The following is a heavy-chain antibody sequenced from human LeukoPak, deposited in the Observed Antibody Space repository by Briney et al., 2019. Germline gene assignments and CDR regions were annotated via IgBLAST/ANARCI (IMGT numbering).Heavy chain of an antibody. J-gene: IGHJ4*02. CDR1: GFTFNNYW. D-gene: IGHD3-16*02. CDR3: AKDLLYSDVWGSYRPNPLDY. CDR2: INQYGSEK. Sequence: GGSLRLSCAASGFTFNNYWMTWVRQAPGKGLEWVANINQYGSEKFYVDSVKGRFTISRDNAKNSLYLQMNSLRAEDTAVYYCAKDLLYSDVWGSYRPNPLDYWGQGTLVTVSS. V-gene: IGHV3-7*01.